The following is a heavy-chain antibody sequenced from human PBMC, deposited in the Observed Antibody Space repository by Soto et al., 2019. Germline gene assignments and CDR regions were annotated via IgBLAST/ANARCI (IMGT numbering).Heavy chain of an antibody. J-gene: IGHJ6*03. CDR2: ISGSGGST. CDR3: AKDPRKALSGVYYYMDV. V-gene: IGHV3-23*01. D-gene: IGHD3-10*01. CDR1: GFTFSSYA. Sequence: GGSLRLSCAASGFTFSSYAMSWVRQAPGKGLEWVSAISGSGGSTYYADSVKGRFTISRDNSKNTLYLQMNSLRAEDTAVYYCAKDPRKALSGVYYYMDVWGKRTTVTVSS.